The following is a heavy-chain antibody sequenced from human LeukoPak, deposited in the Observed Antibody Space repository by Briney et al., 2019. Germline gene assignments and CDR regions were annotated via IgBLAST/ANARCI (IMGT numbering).Heavy chain of an antibody. CDR2: MDPTGSQK. D-gene: IGHD1-1*01. CDR1: QFTFNGSW. CDR3: AIWTSGND. J-gene: IGHJ4*02. Sequence: GGTLRLSCADSQFTFNGSWMNWVPHAPGKGLEWVANMDPTGSQKLYVDSVRGRFTNSKDNPGASLYLDMHSLRAEDTAIYYCAIWTSGNDWGQGTLVTVSS. V-gene: IGHV3-7*01.